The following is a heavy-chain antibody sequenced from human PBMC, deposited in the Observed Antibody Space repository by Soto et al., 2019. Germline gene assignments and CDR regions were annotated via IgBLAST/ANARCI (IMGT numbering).Heavy chain of an antibody. D-gene: IGHD3-3*01. CDR3: ARGGTIFGVVIIPARSGAFDI. CDR2: IIPIFGTA. J-gene: IGHJ3*02. V-gene: IGHV1-69*13. Sequence: SVKVSCKASGGTFSSYAISWVRQAPGQGLEWMGGIIPIFGTANYAQKFQGRVTITADESTSTAYIELSSLRSEDTAVYYCARGGTIFGVVIIPARSGAFDIWGQGTMVTVSS. CDR1: GGTFSSYA.